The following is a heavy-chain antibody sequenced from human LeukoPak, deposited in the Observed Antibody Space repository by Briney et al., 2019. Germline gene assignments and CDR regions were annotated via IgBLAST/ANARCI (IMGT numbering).Heavy chain of an antibody. CDR1: GGSISSGDYY. CDR2: IYYSGNT. V-gene: IGHV4-31*03. CDR3: ARTPDNHYYYMDV. J-gene: IGHJ6*03. Sequence: SETLSLTCTVSGGSISSGDYYWTWIRQHPGMGLEWIGYIYYSGNTYYNPSLKSRVTISADTSKNQFSLKLTSVTAADTAVYYCARTPDNHYYYMDVWGKGTTVTVSS. D-gene: IGHD3-22*01.